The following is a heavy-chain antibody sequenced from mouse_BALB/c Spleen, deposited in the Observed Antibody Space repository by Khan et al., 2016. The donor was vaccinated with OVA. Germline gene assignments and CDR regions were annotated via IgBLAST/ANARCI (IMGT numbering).Heavy chain of an antibody. Sequence: EVKLMESGAELVKPGASVKLSCTASGFNIKDNYMHWVKQRPEKGLEWIGRIDTANGNTKYDQKFKGKATISADTSYNTAYLQLSSLTSEDTSFYDLARINAWGQGTTLTVSA. V-gene: IGHV14-3*02. CDR1: GFNIKDNY. CDR3: ARINA. J-gene: IGHJ2*01. CDR2: IDTANGNT.